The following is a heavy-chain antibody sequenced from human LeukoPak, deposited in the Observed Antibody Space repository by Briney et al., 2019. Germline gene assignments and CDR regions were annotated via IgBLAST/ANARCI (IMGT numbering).Heavy chain of an antibody. Sequence: SETLSLTCTVSGGSISNYYWTWIRQSPGKGLEWIGYVYNSRSTKYNPSPESRVTISVDTSKTQFSLKLNSVTAADTAVYYCARRNVLTEGEALDIWGQGTMVTVSS. V-gene: IGHV4-59*08. D-gene: IGHD3-16*01. CDR1: GGSISNYY. CDR2: VYNSRST. CDR3: ARRNVLTEGEALDI. J-gene: IGHJ3*02.